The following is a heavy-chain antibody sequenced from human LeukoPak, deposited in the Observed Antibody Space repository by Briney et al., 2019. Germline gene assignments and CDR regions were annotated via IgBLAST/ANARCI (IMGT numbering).Heavy chain of an antibody. CDR2: LDPEHGET. J-gene: IGHJ4*02. Sequence: ASVTVSCKLSGHSLNDLFTHWVRQPPGGGLKWMARLDPEHGETIYAQKFQGRVTMTEDTSTDTAYMELSSLRSEDTAVYYCATGGIYSLLDYWGQGTLVTVSS. D-gene: IGHD1-26*01. CDR3: ATGGIYSLLDY. V-gene: IGHV1-24*01. CDR1: GHSLNDLF.